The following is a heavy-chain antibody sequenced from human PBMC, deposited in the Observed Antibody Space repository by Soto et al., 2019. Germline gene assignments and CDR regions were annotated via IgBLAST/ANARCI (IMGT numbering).Heavy chain of an antibody. D-gene: IGHD6-6*01. Sequence: PQASVKVSCKASGYTFTGYYMHWVRQAPGQGLEWMGWINPNSGGTNYAQKFQGRVTMTRDTSISTAYMELSRLRSDDTAVYYCARVAGDGIAAPPYGMDVWGQGTTVTVSS. CDR2: INPNSGGT. CDR3: ARVAGDGIAAPPYGMDV. V-gene: IGHV1-2*02. CDR1: GYTFTGYY. J-gene: IGHJ6*02.